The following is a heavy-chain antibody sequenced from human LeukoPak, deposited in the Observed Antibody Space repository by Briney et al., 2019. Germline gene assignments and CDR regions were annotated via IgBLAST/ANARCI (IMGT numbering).Heavy chain of an antibody. J-gene: IGHJ6*02. Sequence: GRSLRLSCAASGFTFSDYGMHWVRQAPGKGLEWVAVIWYDGTDKYYADSVKGRFTISRDNSKNTLYLEMNTLRAEDTAVYYCARALYSGRWYGMDVWGQGTTVTVS. D-gene: IGHD6-13*01. CDR2: IWYDGTDK. CDR1: GFTFSDYG. V-gene: IGHV3-33*01. CDR3: ARALYSGRWYGMDV.